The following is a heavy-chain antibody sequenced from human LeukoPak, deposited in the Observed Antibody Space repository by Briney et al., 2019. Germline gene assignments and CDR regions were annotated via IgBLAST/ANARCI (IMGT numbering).Heavy chain of an antibody. CDR1: GSTFTRHY. CDR3: AAQVLRGFAGNWFDP. D-gene: IGHD3-10*01. V-gene: IGHV1-46*03. Sequence: ASVKVSCKASGSTFTRHYIHWVRQAPGQGLEWMGVIHPSGGSTRNSQNFQGRVTMTRDTSTNTVYMELNSLRSEDTAVYFCAAQVLRGFAGNWFDPWGQGTLVTVSS. CDR2: IHPSGGST. J-gene: IGHJ5*02.